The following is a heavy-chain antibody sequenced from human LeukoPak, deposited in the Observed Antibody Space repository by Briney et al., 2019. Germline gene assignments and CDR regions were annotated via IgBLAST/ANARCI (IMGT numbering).Heavy chain of an antibody. CDR3: ARQQGYDSSGSTKFHFEY. J-gene: IGHJ4*02. CDR1: GGSISSFY. D-gene: IGHD3-22*01. Sequence: SETLSLTCTVSGGSISSFYWSWIRQPPGKGLEWIGYMYYSGSTNYNPSLKSRVTISVDTSKNQFSLKLSSVTAADTAVYYCARQQGYDSSGSTKFHFEYWGQGTLVTVSS. V-gene: IGHV4-59*08. CDR2: MYYSGST.